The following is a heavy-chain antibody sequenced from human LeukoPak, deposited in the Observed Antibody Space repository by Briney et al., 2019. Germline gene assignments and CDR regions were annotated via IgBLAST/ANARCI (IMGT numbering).Heavy chain of an antibody. CDR1: GGSISSSSYY. CDR2: IYYGGTT. J-gene: IGHJ4*02. CDR3: ARDPKYSSSANFDY. Sequence: PSETLSLTCTVSGGSISSSSYYWGWIRQPPGKGLEWIGSIYYGGTTYYNPSLKNRVTISVDTSKNQFSLKLSSVTAADTAVYYCARDPKYSSSANFDYWGQGTLVTVSS. D-gene: IGHD6-6*01. V-gene: IGHV4-39*01.